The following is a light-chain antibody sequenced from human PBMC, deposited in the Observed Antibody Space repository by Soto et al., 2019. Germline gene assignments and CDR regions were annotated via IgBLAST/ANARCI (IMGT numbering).Light chain of an antibody. V-gene: IGKV3-20*01. CDR1: QSVGRDY. CDR3: QQYGSSSYT. Sequence: IVLTQSPGTLSLSPGERATLACRASQSVGRDYLAWYQQKPGQAPRLLLYRTSTRDTGIPDRFSGSGAGTDFTLTISRLEPEDFAVYYCQQYGSSSYTFGQGTKLASK. CDR2: RTS. J-gene: IGKJ2*01.